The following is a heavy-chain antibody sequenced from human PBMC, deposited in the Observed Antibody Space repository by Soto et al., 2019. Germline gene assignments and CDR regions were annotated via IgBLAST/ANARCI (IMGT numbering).Heavy chain of an antibody. CDR2: ISFDGSDK. Sequence: QVQLVDSGGGVVQPGRSLRLSCAASGFTFTSYGMHWVRQATDKGLEWVAVISFDGSDKYYADSVKGRFTISRDNSKNKLYLQMNSLGAEDTAVYYCASRVPHGTYGAPYFQHWGQGTLVTVSS. CDR3: ASRVPHGTYGAPYFQH. CDR1: GFTFTSYG. D-gene: IGHD1-26*01. J-gene: IGHJ1*01. V-gene: IGHV3-30*03.